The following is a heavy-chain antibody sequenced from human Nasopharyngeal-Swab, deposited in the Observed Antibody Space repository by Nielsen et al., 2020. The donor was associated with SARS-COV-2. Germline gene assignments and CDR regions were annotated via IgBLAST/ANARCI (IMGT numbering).Heavy chain of an antibody. Sequence: WVRQAPGQRLEWMGGFDPEDGETIYAQKFQGRVTMTEDTSTDTAYMELSSLRSEDTAVYYCATGGPITGTINWLDPWGQGTLVTVSS. CDR2: FDPEDGET. V-gene: IGHV1-24*01. CDR3: ATGGPITGTINWLDP. J-gene: IGHJ5*02. D-gene: IGHD1-7*01.